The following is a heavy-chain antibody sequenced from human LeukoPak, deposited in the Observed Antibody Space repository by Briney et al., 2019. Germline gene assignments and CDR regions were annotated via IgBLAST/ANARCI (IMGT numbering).Heavy chain of an antibody. D-gene: IGHD1-14*01. Sequence: GASVKVSCKASGYTFTSYDINWVRQATGQGLEWMGWMNPNSGNTGYAQKFQGRVTMTRNTSISTAYMELSSLRSEDTAVYYCARRGIFYYGMDVWGQGTTVTVSS. CDR1: GYTFTSYD. CDR3: ARRGIFYYGMDV. V-gene: IGHV1-8*01. CDR2: MNPNSGNT. J-gene: IGHJ6*02.